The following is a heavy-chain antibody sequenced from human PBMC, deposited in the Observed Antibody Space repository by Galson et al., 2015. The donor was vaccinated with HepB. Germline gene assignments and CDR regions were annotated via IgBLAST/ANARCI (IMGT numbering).Heavy chain of an antibody. Sequence: SLRLSCAASGFTFSSYSMNWVRQAPGKGLEWVSSISSSSSYIYYADSVKGRFTISRDNAKNSLYLQMNSLRAEDTAVYYCARGAAAGSDAFDIWGQGTMVTVSS. J-gene: IGHJ3*02. CDR3: ARGAAAGSDAFDI. CDR1: GFTFSSYS. V-gene: IGHV3-21*01. D-gene: IGHD6-13*01. CDR2: ISSSSSYI.